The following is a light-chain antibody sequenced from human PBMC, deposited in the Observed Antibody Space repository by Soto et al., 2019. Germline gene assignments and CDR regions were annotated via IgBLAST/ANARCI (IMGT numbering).Light chain of an antibody. J-gene: IGKJ2*01. CDR3: QQSHSIPYT. CDR2: AAS. V-gene: IGKV1-39*01. CDR1: QTISSY. Sequence: DIQMTQSPSSLSASVGDRVTITCRASQTISSYLNWYQQKPGKAPKLLIYAASILQNGVPSRFSGSGSGTDFTLTISSPQPEDFASYYCQQSHSIPYTFGQGTKLEIK.